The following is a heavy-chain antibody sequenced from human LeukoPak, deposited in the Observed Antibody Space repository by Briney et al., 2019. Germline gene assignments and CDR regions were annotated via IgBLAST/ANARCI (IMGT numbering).Heavy chain of an antibody. Sequence: SETLSLTCTLSGYSISSGYVWGWIRQPPGKGLEWIGSISHGGNTFYNPSLKSRVTISLVTSTNQFSLTLSSVTAADTAVYYYARVNWNPDYWGQGTLVTVSS. D-gene: IGHD1-1*01. J-gene: IGHJ4*02. V-gene: IGHV4-38-2*02. CDR3: ARVNWNPDY. CDR1: GYSISSGYV. CDR2: ISHGGNT.